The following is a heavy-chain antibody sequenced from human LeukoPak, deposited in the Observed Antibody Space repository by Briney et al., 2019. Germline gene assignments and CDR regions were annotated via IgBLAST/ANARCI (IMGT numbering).Heavy chain of an antibody. CDR1: GFTFSNYA. CDR2: ISYDGSNK. V-gene: IGHV3-30-3*01. CDR3: AREGVSGVTGVTMLREFDY. J-gene: IGHJ4*02. D-gene: IGHD3-10*01. Sequence: PGGSLRLSCAASGFTFSNYAMHWVRRAPGKGLEWVAVISYDGSNKYYADSVKGRFTISRDNSKSTLYLQMNSLRTEDTAVYYCAREGVSGVTGVTMLREFDYWGQGTLVTVSS.